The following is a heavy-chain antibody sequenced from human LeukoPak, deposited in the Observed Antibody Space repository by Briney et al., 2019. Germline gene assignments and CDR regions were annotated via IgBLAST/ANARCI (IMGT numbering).Heavy chain of an antibody. CDR3: AKTLYIAAAPGGFDY. CDR2: INPHTGGT. D-gene: IGHD6-13*01. Sequence: ASVKVSCKASGYTFTGYYMHWVRQAPGQGLEWMGWINPHTGGTNYAQKFQGRVTMTRDTSTGTAYMELSRLRSDDTAVYYCAKTLYIAAAPGGFDYWGQGTLVAVSS. CDR1: GYTFTGYY. J-gene: IGHJ4*02. V-gene: IGHV1-2*02.